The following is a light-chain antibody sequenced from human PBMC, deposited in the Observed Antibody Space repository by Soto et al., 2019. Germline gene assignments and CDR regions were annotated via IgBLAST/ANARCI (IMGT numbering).Light chain of an antibody. CDR3: KHYGTSAL. CDR2: DAS. Sequence: EIVLTQSPGTLSLSPGERATLSCRASQSVSSSYLAWYQQKPGQAPRLLIYDASRATGIPDRFSGSGSGTDFTLTITRLEPDEFAVYYCKHYGTSALFGPGTKVDI. J-gene: IGKJ3*01. CDR1: QSVSSSY. V-gene: IGKV3-20*01.